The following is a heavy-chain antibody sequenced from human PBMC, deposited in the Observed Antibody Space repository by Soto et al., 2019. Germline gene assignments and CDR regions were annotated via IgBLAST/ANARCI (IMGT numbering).Heavy chain of an antibody. Sequence: SVKVSCKASGYTFTGSYIHWVRQAPGQGLEWMGWINPKTGGTNYAQKFQGRVTLTRDTSINTASMELTRLRSDDTAVYFCARDFSTSADGFDYWGQGTLVTVSS. V-gene: IGHV1-2*02. CDR1: GYTFTGSY. CDR2: INPKTGGT. CDR3: ARDFSTSADGFDY. J-gene: IGHJ4*02. D-gene: IGHD6-13*01.